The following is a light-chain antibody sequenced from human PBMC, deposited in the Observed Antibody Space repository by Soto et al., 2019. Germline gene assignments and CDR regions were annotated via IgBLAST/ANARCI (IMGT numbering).Light chain of an antibody. V-gene: IGKV3-15*01. J-gene: IGKJ4*01. CDR1: QSVNNN. CDR3: QQYSDYLIT. CDR2: GAS. Sequence: EIVMTQSPATLSVSPAERVTLSCRASQSVNNNLAWYQQKPGQAPRLLIYGASTRAAGIPASFSGSGSGTEFTLTISSLQPDDFATYHCQQYSDYLITFGGGTKVDIK.